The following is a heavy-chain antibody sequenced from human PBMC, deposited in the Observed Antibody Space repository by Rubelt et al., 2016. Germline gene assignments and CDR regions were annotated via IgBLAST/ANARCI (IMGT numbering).Heavy chain of an antibody. Sequence: QVQLVQSGAEVKKPGASVKVSCKASGYTFTSYGISWVRQAPGQGLEWMGWINPNSGGTNYAQKFQGRVTMTRDTSISTAYMELSRLRSDDTAVYYCARDLGYSRASDACDIWGQGTMVTVAS. D-gene: IGHD6-13*01. CDR3: ARDLGYSRASDACDI. V-gene: IGHV1-2*02. CDR2: INPNSGGT. J-gene: IGHJ3*02. CDR1: GYTFTSYG.